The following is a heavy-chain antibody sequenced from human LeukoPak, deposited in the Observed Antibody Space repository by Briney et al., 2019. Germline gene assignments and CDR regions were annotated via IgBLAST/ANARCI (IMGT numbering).Heavy chain of an antibody. CDR1: GVSFSDYY. J-gene: IGHJ4*02. CDR3: ATYYYGSGSYSLSNY. D-gene: IGHD3-10*01. CDR2: MNDSPSA. V-gene: IGHV4-34*01. Sequence: PSETLSLTCAVYGVSFSDYYWSWVRQPPGKGLEWIGEMNDSPSASYNPSLKSRATISRDTSTNQFSLKLTSVTAADTAVYYCATYYYGSGSYSLSNYWGQGTLVTVSS.